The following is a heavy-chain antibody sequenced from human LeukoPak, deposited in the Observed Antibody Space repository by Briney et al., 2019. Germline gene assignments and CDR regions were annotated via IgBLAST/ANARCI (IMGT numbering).Heavy chain of an antibody. V-gene: IGHV4-39*07. J-gene: IGHJ4*02. CDR1: GGSISGSSYY. CDR3: ARRWVNYYGSGLDSGFDY. Sequence: PSETLSLTCTVSGGSISGSSYYWVWIRQPPGKGLEWIGSIYYSGTTYYNPSLRSRVTILVDTSKNQFSLKLSSVTASDTAVYYCARRWVNYYGSGLDSGFDYWGQGTLVTVSS. CDR2: IYYSGTT. D-gene: IGHD3-10*01.